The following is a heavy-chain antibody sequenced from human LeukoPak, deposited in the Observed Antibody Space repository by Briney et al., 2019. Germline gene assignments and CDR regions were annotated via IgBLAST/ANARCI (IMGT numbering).Heavy chain of an antibody. D-gene: IGHD5-24*01. J-gene: IGHJ2*01. Sequence: SETLSLTCAVSGYSISSGYYWSWIRQPAGKGLEWIGRIYTSGSTNYNPSLKSRVTMSVDTSKNQFSLKLSSVTAADTAVYYCARVTDGYNSDWYFDLWGRGTLVTVSS. CDR2: IYTSGST. V-gene: IGHV4-4*07. CDR1: GYSISSGYY. CDR3: ARVTDGYNSDWYFDL.